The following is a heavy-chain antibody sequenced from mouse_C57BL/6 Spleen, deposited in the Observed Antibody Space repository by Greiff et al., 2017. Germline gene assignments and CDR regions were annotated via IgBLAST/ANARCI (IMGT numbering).Heavy chain of an antibody. J-gene: IGHJ4*01. CDR3: ARGGDYDPYYAMDY. CDR2: IDPSDSYT. Sequence: QVQLQQPGAELVMPGASVKLSCKASGYTFTSYWMHWVKQRPGQGLEWIGEIDPSDSYTNYNQKFKGKSTLTVDKSSSPAYMQLSSLTSEDSAVYYCARGGDYDPYYAMDYWGQGTSVTVSS. D-gene: IGHD2-4*01. V-gene: IGHV1-69*01. CDR1: GYTFTSYW.